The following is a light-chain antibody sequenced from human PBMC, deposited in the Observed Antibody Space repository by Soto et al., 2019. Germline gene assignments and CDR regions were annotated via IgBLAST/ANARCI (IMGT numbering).Light chain of an antibody. CDR2: EVS. J-gene: IGLJ1*01. CDR3: TSYTGDDFTFL. V-gene: IGLV2-8*01. Sequence: QSGLTLPPSGCGLLGQSVTMSCTGTSSDIGTYDYVSWYQQHPGRAPKLIFFEVSKRPLGVPDLFAGSKSGHTAALIGSGPQPDDEAEYHCTSYTGDDFTFLFGTGSKFIVL. CDR1: SSDIGTYDY.